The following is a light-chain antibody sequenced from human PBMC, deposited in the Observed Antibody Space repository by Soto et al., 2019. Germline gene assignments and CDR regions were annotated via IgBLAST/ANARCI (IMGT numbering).Light chain of an antibody. CDR2: DVN. CDR1: SSDVGGYDY. V-gene: IGLV2-14*01. J-gene: IGLJ1*01. Sequence: QSALTQPASVSGSPGQSITISCTGTSSDVGGYDYVSWYQQLPGKAPKLMIYDVNNPPSGVSNRFSGSKSGNTASLTISGLQAEDEADYYCSSYTGTSTFVFGGGTKVTVL. CDR3: SSYTGTSTFV.